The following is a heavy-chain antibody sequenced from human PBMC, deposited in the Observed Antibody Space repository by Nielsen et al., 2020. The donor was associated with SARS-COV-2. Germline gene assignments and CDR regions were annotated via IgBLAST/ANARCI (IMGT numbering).Heavy chain of an antibody. V-gene: IGHV5-10-1*01. J-gene: IGHJ3*02. Sequence: KVSCKGSGYSFTSYWISWVRQMPGKGLEWMGRIDPSDSYTNYSPSFQGHVTISADKSISTAYLQWSSLKASDTAMYYCATGYSSSWYWILAFDIWGQGTMVTVSS. CDR1: GYSFTSYW. CDR3: ATGYSSSWYWILAFDI. CDR2: IDPSDSYT. D-gene: IGHD6-13*01.